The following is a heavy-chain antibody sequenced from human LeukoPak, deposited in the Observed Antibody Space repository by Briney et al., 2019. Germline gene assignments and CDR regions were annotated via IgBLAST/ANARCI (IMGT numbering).Heavy chain of an antibody. CDR1: GYTFTTYA. D-gene: IGHD4-23*01. Sequence: ASVKVSCKASGYTFTTYAITWVRQAPGQGLEWMGWISTYNGNTNYAQKLQGRVTMTTDTSTSTAYMELRSLRSDDTAVYYCARVQTLQYYFFYYMDVWGKGTTVAVSS. CDR3: ARVQTLQYYFFYYMDV. J-gene: IGHJ6*03. CDR2: ISTYNGNT. V-gene: IGHV1-18*01.